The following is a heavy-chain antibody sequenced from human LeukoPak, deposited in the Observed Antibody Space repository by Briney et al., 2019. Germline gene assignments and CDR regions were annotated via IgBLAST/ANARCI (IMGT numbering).Heavy chain of an antibody. Sequence: GGSLRLSCAASGFTFSSYGMHWVRQAPGKGLEWVAVISYDGSNKYYADSVKGRFTISRDNSKNTLYLQMNSLRAEDTAVYYCAKDVGSGWSYFDYWGQGTLVTVSS. V-gene: IGHV3-30*18. CDR3: AKDVGSGWSYFDY. J-gene: IGHJ4*02. D-gene: IGHD6-19*01. CDR2: ISYDGSNK. CDR1: GFTFSSYG.